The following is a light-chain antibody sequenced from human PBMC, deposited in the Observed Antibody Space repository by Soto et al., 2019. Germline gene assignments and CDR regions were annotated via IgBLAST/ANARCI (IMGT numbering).Light chain of an antibody. CDR3: QQYGSSPRT. Sequence: EIVLTQSPCTLSLSPGERALLSCSASQSVSSSYLAWYQQKPGQAPRPLIYGASSRATGIPDRFSGSGSGTDFTLTISRLEPEDFAVYYCQQYGSSPRTFGQGTKVDIK. V-gene: IGKV3-20*01. J-gene: IGKJ1*01. CDR2: GAS. CDR1: QSVSSSY.